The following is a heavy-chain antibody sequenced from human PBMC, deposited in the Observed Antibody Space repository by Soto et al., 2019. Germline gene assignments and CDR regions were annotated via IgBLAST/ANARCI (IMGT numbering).Heavy chain of an antibody. CDR1: GGTVSSGSYY. CDR2: IYYSGRA. V-gene: IGHV4-39*01. J-gene: IGHJ4*02. D-gene: IGHD5-18*01. Sequence: SETLSLTSPVSGGTVSSGSYYSSWIRQPPRKWLEWIGSIYYSGRASSHPSLKRPVTISVETSKNQFFLKLRSVTCADTAVYLCARRNSYGHFDYWGQGTLVNVSS. CDR3: ARRNSYGHFDY.